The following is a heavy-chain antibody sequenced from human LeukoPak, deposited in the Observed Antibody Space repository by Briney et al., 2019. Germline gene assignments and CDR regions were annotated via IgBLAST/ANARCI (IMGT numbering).Heavy chain of an antibody. V-gene: IGHV4-59*12. CDR3: AREKGVATIIG. Sequence: SETLSLTCTVSGGSISSFYWSWIRQPPGKGLEWIGEIYHSGSTNYNPSLKSQVTISVDESKNQFSLRLSSVTAADTAVYYCAREKGVATIIGWGQGTLVTVSS. J-gene: IGHJ4*02. CDR1: GGSISSFY. D-gene: IGHD5-12*01. CDR2: IYHSGST.